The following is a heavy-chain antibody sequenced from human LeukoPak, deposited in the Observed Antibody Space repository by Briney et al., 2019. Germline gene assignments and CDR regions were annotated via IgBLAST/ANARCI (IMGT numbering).Heavy chain of an antibody. CDR3: ARDLYYYGSGTYYNWFDP. V-gene: IGHV1-69*13. CDR2: IIPVFDTT. D-gene: IGHD3-10*01. CDR1: GGTFSSYA. J-gene: IGHJ5*02. Sequence: GASVKVSCKASGGTFSSYAISWVRQAPGQGLEWMGGIIPVFDTTNYAQKFQGRVTITADEPTSTAYMELSSLRSEDTAVYYCARDLYYYGSGTYYNWFDPWGQGTLVTVSS.